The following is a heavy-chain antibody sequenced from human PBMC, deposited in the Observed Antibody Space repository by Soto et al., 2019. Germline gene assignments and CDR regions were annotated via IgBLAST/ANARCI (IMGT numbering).Heavy chain of an antibody. J-gene: IGHJ3*02. V-gene: IGHV4-39*01. Sequence: SETLSLTCTVSGGSISSSSYYWGWIRQPPGKGLEWIGSIYYSGSTYYNPSLKSRVTISVDTSKNQFSLKLSSVTAADTAVYYCARQVDVVVVAATYGAFDIWGQGTMVTVSS. CDR1: GGSISSSSYY. CDR3: ARQVDVVVVAATYGAFDI. CDR2: IYYSGST. D-gene: IGHD2-15*01.